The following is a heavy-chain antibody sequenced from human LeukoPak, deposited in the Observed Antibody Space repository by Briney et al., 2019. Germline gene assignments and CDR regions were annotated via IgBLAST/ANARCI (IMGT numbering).Heavy chain of an antibody. Sequence: PSETLSLTCTVPGGSISSSYWSWIRQPPGKGLEWIGYIYYNGSTNYNPSLKSRVTISLDTSRNQFSLRLSSVTAADTAVYYCARETDYWGQGTLVTVSS. J-gene: IGHJ4*02. CDR2: IYYNGST. CDR1: GGSISSSY. CDR3: ARETDY. V-gene: IGHV4-59*01.